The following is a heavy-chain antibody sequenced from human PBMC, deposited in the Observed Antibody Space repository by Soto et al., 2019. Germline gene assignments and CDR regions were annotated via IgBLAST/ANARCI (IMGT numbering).Heavy chain of an antibody. D-gene: IGHD3-16*01. V-gene: IGHV1-2*02. CDR1: GYTFTDFF. J-gene: IGHJ5*02. CDR2: INPKSRGT. CDR3: ARVTLKAGNWFDP. Sequence: ASVKVSCKASGYTFTDFFIHWVRQAPGQGFEWMGWINPKSRGTNYAQKFQGRVTMTRDTSNSTAYMELRDLRSDDTAVYYCARVTLKAGNWFDPWGQGTLVTVSS.